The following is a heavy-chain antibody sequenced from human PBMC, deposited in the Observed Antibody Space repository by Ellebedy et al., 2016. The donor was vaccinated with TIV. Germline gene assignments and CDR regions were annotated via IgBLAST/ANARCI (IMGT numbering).Heavy chain of an antibody. CDR2: IYGGETI. CDR3: ARPTVPATICGACGMDV. J-gene: IGHJ6*02. Sequence: PGGSLRLSCAASGFTVSSNFMTRVRQAPGKGLEWVSVIYGGETIRYADSVKGRFTISRDNSKNTVDLQMNSLRAEDTAVYYCARPTVPATICGACGMDVWGQGTTVIVSS. V-gene: IGHV3-53*01. D-gene: IGHD2-2*01. CDR1: GFTVSSNF.